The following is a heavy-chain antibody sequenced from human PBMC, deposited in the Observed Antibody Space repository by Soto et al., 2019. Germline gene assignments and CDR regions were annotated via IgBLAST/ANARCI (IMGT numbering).Heavy chain of an antibody. CDR3: ARALEEYYYDSSGYYYGY. CDR2: IIPIFGTA. J-gene: IGHJ4*02. D-gene: IGHD3-22*01. CDR1: GGTFSTYA. V-gene: IGHV1-69*12. Sequence: QVQLVQSGAEVKKPGSSVKVSCKASGGTFSTYAINWVRQAPGQGLEWMGGIIPIFGTANYAQKFQGRVTIIADESTSTAYMELSSLRSEDTALYYCARALEEYYYDSSGYYYGYWGQGTLVTVSS.